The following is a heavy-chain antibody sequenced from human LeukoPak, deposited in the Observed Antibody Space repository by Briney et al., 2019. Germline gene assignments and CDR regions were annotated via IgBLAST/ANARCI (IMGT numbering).Heavy chain of an antibody. CDR2: ISGSGGST. Sequence: PGGSLRLSCAASGFTLSSYAMSWVRQAPGKGLEWVSRISGSGGSTDYADSVKGRFTISRDNSENTLHLQMNSLRAEDTAVYYCARIPKTTYFDYWGQGTLVTVSS. CDR3: ARIPKTTYFDY. J-gene: IGHJ4*02. CDR1: GFTLSSYA. V-gene: IGHV3-23*01. D-gene: IGHD4-17*01.